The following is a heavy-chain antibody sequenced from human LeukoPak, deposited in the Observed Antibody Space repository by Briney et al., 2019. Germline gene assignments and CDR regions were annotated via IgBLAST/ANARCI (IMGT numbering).Heavy chain of an antibody. CDR1: GYTFTTYG. V-gene: IGHV1-18*01. CDR2: IITYNGNT. Sequence: ASVKVSCKASGYTFTTYGISWVRQAPGQGLEWMGYIITYNGNTNYAQKLQGRVTMTTDTSTSTAYMELRSLRSDDTAGYYCARDTKRSRARWENLGIDPWGQGTLVTVSS. CDR3: ARDTKRSRARWENLGIDP. J-gene: IGHJ5*02. D-gene: IGHD3-16*01.